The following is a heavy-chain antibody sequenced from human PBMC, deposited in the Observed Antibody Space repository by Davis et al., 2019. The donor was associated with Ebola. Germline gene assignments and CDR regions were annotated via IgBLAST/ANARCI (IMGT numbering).Heavy chain of an antibody. Sequence: MPSETLSLTCTVSGVSITSSYWTWIRQPPGKGLEWIGYIYYSGVTAYNPSLKSRVTISVDTSKNQFSLKLSSVTAVDTAIYYCARALGSVVTPDYWGQGTLVTVSS. CDR2: IYYSGVT. CDR1: GVSITSSY. D-gene: IGHD4-23*01. V-gene: IGHV4-59*01. CDR3: ARALGSVVTPDY. J-gene: IGHJ4*02.